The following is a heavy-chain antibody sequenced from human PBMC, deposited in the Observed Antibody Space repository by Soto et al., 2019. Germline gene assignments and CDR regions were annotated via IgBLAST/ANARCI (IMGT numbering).Heavy chain of an antibody. CDR1: GYTLTGYY. Sequence: GASVKGSCKAAGYTLTGYYRHWVLQAPVQGLEWMGWINPNSVGTNYAQKFQGWGTMTRDTSISTAYMAVSRLRSDDPAVYYCARDLGGSRDTGMDVWGEGTTVTVCS. J-gene: IGHJ6*04. D-gene: IGHD3-16*01. V-gene: IGHV1-2*04. CDR2: INPNSVGT. CDR3: ARDLGGSRDTGMDV.